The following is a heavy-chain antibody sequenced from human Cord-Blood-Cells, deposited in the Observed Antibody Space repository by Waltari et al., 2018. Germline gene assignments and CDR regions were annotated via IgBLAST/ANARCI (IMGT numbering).Heavy chain of an antibody. CDR3: ASGHRTFSTSCYIDY. D-gene: IGHD2-2*02. CDR2: IYYSGST. J-gene: IGHJ4*02. CDR1: GGSISSGGYY. V-gene: IGHV4-31*03. Sequence: QVQLQESGPGLVKPSQTLSLTCTVSGGSISSGGYYWSWIRQHPGKGLGWIGYIYYSGSTYYNPSLKSRVTMSVDTSKSQFSRKLSSVTAADTAVYYCASGHRTFSTSCYIDYWGQGTLVTVSS.